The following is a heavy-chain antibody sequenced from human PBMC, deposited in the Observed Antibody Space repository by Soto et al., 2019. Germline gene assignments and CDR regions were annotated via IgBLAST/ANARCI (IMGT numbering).Heavy chain of an antibody. J-gene: IGHJ5*02. Sequence: QVQLVESGGGVVQPGRSLTLSCAGSGFTFSDYGMHWVRQAPGKGLQWVALISNGGGSKKYAESVKGRFTISRDNSKNTLYLDMSSLRPEDTAVYHCARRTSTVREGYNWCDPWGQGTLVTVSS. D-gene: IGHD3-10*01. CDR1: GFTFSDYG. CDR2: ISNGGGSK. V-gene: IGHV3-30*03. CDR3: ARRTSTVREGYNWCDP.